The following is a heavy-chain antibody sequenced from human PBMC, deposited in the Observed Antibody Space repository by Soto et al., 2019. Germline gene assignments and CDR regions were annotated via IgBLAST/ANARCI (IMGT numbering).Heavy chain of an antibody. CDR2: INSDGSST. CDR1: GFTFSSYW. J-gene: IGHJ6*02. CDR3: ARVLRQQLVGSEYDYGLDV. V-gene: IGHV3-74*01. Sequence: EVQLVESGGGLVQPGGSLRLSCAASGFTFSSYWMHWVRQAPGKGLVWVSRINSDGSSTSYADSVKGRFTISRDNAKNTLYLQMNRLRAEATAVYYCARVLRQQLVGSEYDYGLDVWGQGTTVTVSS. D-gene: IGHD6-13*01.